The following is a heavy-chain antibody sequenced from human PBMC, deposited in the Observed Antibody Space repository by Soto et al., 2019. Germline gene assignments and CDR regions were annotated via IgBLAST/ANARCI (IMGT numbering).Heavy chain of an antibody. D-gene: IGHD6-13*01. Sequence: GGSLRLSCAASGFTFDDYGMSWVRQAPGKGLEWVSGINWNGGSTGYADSVKGRFTISRDNAKNSLYLQMNSLRAEDTALYYCARGLSSSWYAGTFDIWGQGTMVTVSS. V-gene: IGHV3-20*04. J-gene: IGHJ3*02. CDR3: ARGLSSSWYAGTFDI. CDR2: INWNGGST. CDR1: GFTFDDYG.